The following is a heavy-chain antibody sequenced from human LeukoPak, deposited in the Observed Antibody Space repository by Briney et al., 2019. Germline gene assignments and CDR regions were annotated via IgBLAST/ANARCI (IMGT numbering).Heavy chain of an antibody. CDR2: ISSSSSTI. D-gene: IGHD5-24*01. Sequence: PGGSLRLSCAASGFIFSSYGMTWVRQAPGKGLEWVSYISSSSSTIYYADSVKGRFTISRDNAKNSLYLQLNSLRAEDTAVYYCARDNSVRDEAWWFNPWGQGTLVTVSS. CDR1: GFIFSSYG. CDR3: ARDNSVRDEAWWFNP. J-gene: IGHJ5*02. V-gene: IGHV3-48*01.